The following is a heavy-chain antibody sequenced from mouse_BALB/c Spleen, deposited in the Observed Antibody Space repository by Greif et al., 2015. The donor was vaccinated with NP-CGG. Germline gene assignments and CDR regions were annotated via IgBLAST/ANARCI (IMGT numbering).Heavy chain of an antibody. V-gene: IGHV14-4*02. J-gene: IGHJ1*01. CDR1: GFNIKDYY. D-gene: IGHD1-2*01. Sequence: EVQLQQSGAELVRSGASVKLSCTASGFNIKDYYMHWVKQRPEQGLEWIGWIDPENGDTEYATKFQGKATMTAATSSNTVYLPLSSLTAECTAVYYCNPTATEDWYCDVWGSGTTVTVSS. CDR3: NPTATEDWYCDV. CDR2: IDPENGDT.